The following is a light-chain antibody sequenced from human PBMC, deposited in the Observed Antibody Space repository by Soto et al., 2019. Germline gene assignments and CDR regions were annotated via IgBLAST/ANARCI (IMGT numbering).Light chain of an antibody. CDR3: QQYGDWPPDT. V-gene: IGKV3-15*01. Sequence: TQSPATLSVSPGDRATLSCRASQSVSRNLAWYQQKPGRAPRLLIYGASTRATGVPARFSGSGSGTEFTLSISSLQSEDFAVYYCQQYGDWPPDTFGQGTQLEI. CDR2: GAS. CDR1: QSVSRN. J-gene: IGKJ2*01.